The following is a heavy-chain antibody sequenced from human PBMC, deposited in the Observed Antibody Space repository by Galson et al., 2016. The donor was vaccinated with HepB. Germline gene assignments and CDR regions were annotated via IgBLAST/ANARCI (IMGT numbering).Heavy chain of an antibody. CDR2: ISADGRGA. CDR1: GITFSDHA. CDR3: AIDFDSSRNYEVGH. Sequence: SLRLSCAASGITFSDHAFNWVRQAPGQGLKWVATISADGRGAHYADSVRGRFIISRDDSMSTVFLQTNSLRDEDTALYYCAIDFDSSRNYEVGHWGQGTQVTVSP. V-gene: IGHV3-23*01. J-gene: IGHJ4*02. D-gene: IGHD3-22*01.